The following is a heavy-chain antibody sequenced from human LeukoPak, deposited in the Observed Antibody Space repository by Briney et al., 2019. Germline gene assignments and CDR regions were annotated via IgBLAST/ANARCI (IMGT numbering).Heavy chain of an antibody. CDR3: ARVLPPRMEYFDY. Sequence: ASGKVSCKAFGGTFSNYAIRWGGPAPGQGVEWMGGIIPIFGTANYAQKFQGRVTITADESTSTAYMELSSLRSEDTAVYYCARVLPPRMEYFDYWGQGTLVTVSS. D-gene: IGHD1-14*01. CDR1: GGTFSNYA. CDR2: IIPIFGTA. J-gene: IGHJ4*02. V-gene: IGHV1-69*01.